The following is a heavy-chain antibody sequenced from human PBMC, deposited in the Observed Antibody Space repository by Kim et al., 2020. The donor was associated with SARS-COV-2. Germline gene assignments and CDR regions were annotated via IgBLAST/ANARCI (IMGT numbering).Heavy chain of an antibody. J-gene: IGHJ6*02. CDR1: GYTFTSYG. D-gene: IGHD2-2*01. Sequence: ASVKVSCKASGYTFTSYGISWVRQAPGQGLEWMGWISAYNGNTNYAQKLQGRVTMTTDTSTSTAYMELRSLRSDDTAVYYCAREKGYCSSTSCYPGDYYYGMDVWGQGTTVTVSS. CDR3: AREKGYCSSTSCYPGDYYYGMDV. V-gene: IGHV1-18*01. CDR2: ISAYNGNT.